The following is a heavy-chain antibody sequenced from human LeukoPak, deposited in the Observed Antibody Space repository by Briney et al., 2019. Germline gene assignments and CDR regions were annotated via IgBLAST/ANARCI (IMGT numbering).Heavy chain of an antibody. J-gene: IGHJ4*02. Sequence: PGGSLRLSCAASGFTFSSHAMSWVRQAPGKGLEWVSAISGSGGSTYYADSVKGRFTISRDNSKNTLYLQMNSLRAEDTAVYYCAKDQLHCSSTSCYIRSTGGTIFDYWGQGTLVTVSS. CDR3: AKDQLHCSSTSCYIRSTGGTIFDY. V-gene: IGHV3-23*01. D-gene: IGHD2-2*02. CDR1: GFTFSSHA. CDR2: ISGSGGST.